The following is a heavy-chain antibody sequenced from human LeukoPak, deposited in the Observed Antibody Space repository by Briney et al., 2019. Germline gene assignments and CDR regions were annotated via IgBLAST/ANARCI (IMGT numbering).Heavy chain of an antibody. CDR3: ARGPVVVAARYDFDY. J-gene: IGHJ4*02. D-gene: IGHD2-15*01. CDR1: GYTFTSYG. V-gene: IGHV1-69*13. CDR2: IIPIFGTA. Sequence: SVKVSCKASGYTFTSYGISWVRQAPGQGLEWMGGIIPIFGTANYAQKFQGRVTITADESTSTAYMELSSLRSEDTAVYYCARGPVVVAARYDFDYWGQGTLVTVSS.